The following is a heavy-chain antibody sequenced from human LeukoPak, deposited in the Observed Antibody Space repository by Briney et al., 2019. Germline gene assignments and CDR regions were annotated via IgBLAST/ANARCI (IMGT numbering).Heavy chain of an antibody. CDR1: GFTFSSYG. CDR2: ISYDGSNK. D-gene: IGHD6-6*01. V-gene: IGHV3-30*03. Sequence: GGSLRLSCAASGFTFSSYGMHWVRQAPGKGLEWVAVISYDGSNKYYADSVKGRFTISRDNSKNTLYLQMNSLRAEDTAVYYCAAHSSSSGYFDYWGQGTLVTVSS. J-gene: IGHJ4*02. CDR3: AAHSSSSGYFDY.